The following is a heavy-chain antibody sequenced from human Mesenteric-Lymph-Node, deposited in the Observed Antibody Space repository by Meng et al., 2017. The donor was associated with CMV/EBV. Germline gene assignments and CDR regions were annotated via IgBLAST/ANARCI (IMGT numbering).Heavy chain of an antibody. CDR2: INPTSGGT. J-gene: IGHJ4*02. CDR3: ARVNSGDSSSWYDY. CDR1: GYTFTGYY. V-gene: IGHV1-2*06. D-gene: IGHD6-13*01. Sequence: KASGYTFTGYYMHWVRQARGQGLEWMGRINPTSGGTNYAQKFQGRVTMTRDTSISTAYMELSRLRSDDTAVYYCARVNSGDSSSWYDYWGQGTLVTVSS.